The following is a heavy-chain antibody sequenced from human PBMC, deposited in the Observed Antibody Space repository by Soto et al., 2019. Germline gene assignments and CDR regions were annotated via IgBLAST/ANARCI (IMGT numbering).Heavy chain of an antibody. J-gene: IGHJ4*02. CDR3: AKDGVAVAGPTFDY. V-gene: IGHV3-30*02. D-gene: IGHD6-19*01. CDR2: IHYDGSKE. Sequence: QPGGSLRLSCAASGFTFDRFVMQWVRQAPGKGLEWVAVIHYDGSKEDYADSVKGRFTISRDSSKNTLYLQMNTLRTEDTAVYYCAKDGVAVAGPTFDYWGQGTLVTVSS. CDR1: GFTFDRFV.